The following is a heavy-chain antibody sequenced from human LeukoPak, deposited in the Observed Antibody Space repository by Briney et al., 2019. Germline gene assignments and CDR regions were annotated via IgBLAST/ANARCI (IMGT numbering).Heavy chain of an antibody. Sequence: GGSLRLSCAASGFTVSSNYMSWVRQAPGKGLEWVSVIYSGGSTYYADSVKGRFTISRDNSKNTLYPQMNSLRAEDTAVYYCARLWFGDMDVWGKGTTVTISS. CDR3: ARLWFGDMDV. V-gene: IGHV3-53*01. D-gene: IGHD3-10*01. CDR1: GFTVSSNY. J-gene: IGHJ6*03. CDR2: IYSGGST.